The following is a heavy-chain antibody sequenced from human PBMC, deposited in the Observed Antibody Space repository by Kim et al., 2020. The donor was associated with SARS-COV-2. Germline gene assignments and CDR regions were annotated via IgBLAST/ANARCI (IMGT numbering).Heavy chain of an antibody. CDR3: ARELPGELQGMDV. CDR1: GFTFSSYG. V-gene: IGHV3-33*01. CDR2: IWYDGSNK. Sequence: GGSLRLSCAASGFTFSSYGMHWVRQAPGKGLEWVAVIWYDGSNKYYADSVKGRFTISRDNSKNTLYLQMNSLRAEDTAVYYCARELPGELQGMDVWGQGTTVTVSS. D-gene: IGHD3-10*01. J-gene: IGHJ6*02.